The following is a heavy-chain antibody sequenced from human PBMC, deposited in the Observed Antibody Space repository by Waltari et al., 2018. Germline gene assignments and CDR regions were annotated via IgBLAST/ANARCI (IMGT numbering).Heavy chain of an antibody. J-gene: IGHJ5*02. CDR2: IYYSGSN. V-gene: IGHV4-39*01. Sequence: QLQLQDSGPGLVQPSETLSLTCTVSGGSIRSSSYYWVWIRKPPGKGLEWIGSIYYSGSNYYNAYNKKRITITVDKSKIQFSLKLSSVTAADTAVYYCAGQAITIFGVVSNWFDPWGQGTLVTVSS. D-gene: IGHD3-3*01. CDR3: AGQAITIFGVVSNWFDP. CDR1: GGSIRSSSYY.